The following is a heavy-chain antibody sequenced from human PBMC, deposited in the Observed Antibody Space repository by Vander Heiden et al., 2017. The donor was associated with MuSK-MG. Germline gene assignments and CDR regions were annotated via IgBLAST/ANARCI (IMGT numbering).Heavy chain of an antibody. CDR3: TREWSIGSFGVVIGNDY. Sequence: VQLVESGGGLVQPGRALGLSGAASGLSLGDYALGWVRQGPGEGLEWVGFIRSKAYGGTTEYDASVKGRFTISRDDSKSIAYLQMNSLKTEDTAVYYCTREWSIGSFGVVIGNDYWGQGTLVTVSS. D-gene: IGHD3-3*01. V-gene: IGHV3-49*04. J-gene: IGHJ4*02. CDR2: IRSKAYGGTT. CDR1: GLSLGDYA.